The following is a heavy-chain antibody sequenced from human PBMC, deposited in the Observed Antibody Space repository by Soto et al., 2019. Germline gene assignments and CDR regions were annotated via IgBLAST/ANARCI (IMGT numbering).Heavy chain of an antibody. V-gene: IGHV4-39*01. D-gene: IGHD2-2*03. J-gene: IGHJ6*02. CDR1: GGSVSSNSYS. CDR2: IYSSENT. Sequence: SETLSLTCTVSGGSVSSNSYSWGWIRQSPGKGLEWIGTIYSSENTYYNPSLLSRVTISVDTSKNELSLRLSSVTAADTAVYYCARLNGYCVSTNCHDYYGMDVWGQGTTVTV. CDR3: ARLNGYCVSTNCHDYYGMDV.